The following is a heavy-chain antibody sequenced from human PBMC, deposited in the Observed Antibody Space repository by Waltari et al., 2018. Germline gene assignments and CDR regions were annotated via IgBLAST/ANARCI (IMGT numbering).Heavy chain of an antibody. Sequence: QVQLQQWGAGRLKPSETLSRTCAVFGGSFSGYFWGWIRQSPGKGLEWIGQINRDGSNKFNPSLKSRVAMSVDTIKSQISLRLSSVTAADAAVYYCARVGDYHGSGRFGLDVWGQGTRVTVSS. J-gene: IGHJ6*02. V-gene: IGHV4-34*01. CDR3: ARVGDYHGSGRFGLDV. CDR2: INRDGSN. D-gene: IGHD3-10*01. CDR1: GGSFSGYF.